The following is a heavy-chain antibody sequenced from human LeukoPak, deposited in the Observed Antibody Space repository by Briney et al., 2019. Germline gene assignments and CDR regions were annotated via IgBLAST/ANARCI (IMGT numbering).Heavy chain of an antibody. CDR2: ISGRSDNT. D-gene: IGHD3-9*01. J-gene: IGHJ4*02. V-gene: IGHV3-23*01. CDR1: GFIFSNYA. Sequence: GASLRLSCAASGFIFSNYAMYWVRQAPGKGPEWVSAISGRSDNTYYADSVKGRFTLSRDSSKNTPYLQMNSLRADDTAVYYCAKWGDYDVLTGYYVSDFWGQGTLVTVSS. CDR3: AKWGDYDVLTGYYVSDF.